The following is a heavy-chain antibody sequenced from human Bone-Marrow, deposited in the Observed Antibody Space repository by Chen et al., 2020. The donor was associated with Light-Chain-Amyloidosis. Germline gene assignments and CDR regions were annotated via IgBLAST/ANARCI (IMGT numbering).Heavy chain of an antibody. CDR1: GFRFPKAW. D-gene: IGHD2-21*01. Sequence: EVRLVESGGGVVTPGGSLRLSCEAAGFRFPKAWVTWVRQAPGKGLEWLGRSKSESDGGTTAFAASVQGRFGISRDQTRNTVYLQMSSLKSDDTAIYYCASDGGLVVVEAAVWGQGTQVTVSS. CDR2: SKSESDGGTT. V-gene: IGHV3-15*01. J-gene: IGHJ4*02. CDR3: ASDGGLVVVEAAV.